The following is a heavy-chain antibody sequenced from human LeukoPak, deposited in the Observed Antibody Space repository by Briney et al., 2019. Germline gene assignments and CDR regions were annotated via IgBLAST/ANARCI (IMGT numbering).Heavy chain of an antibody. V-gene: IGHV3-33*01. CDR2: IWYDGSNK. Sequence: GGSLRLSCAASGFTFSSYGMHWVRQAPGKGLEWVAVIWYDGSNKYYADSVKGRFTISRDNSKNTLYLQMNSLRAEDTAVYYCARIAAAGMSAVWGQGTTVTVSS. J-gene: IGHJ6*02. D-gene: IGHD6-13*01. CDR3: ARIAAAGMSAV. CDR1: GFTFSSYG.